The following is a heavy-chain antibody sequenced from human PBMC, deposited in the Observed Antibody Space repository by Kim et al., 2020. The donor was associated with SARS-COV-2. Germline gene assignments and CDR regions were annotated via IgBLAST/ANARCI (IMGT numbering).Heavy chain of an antibody. D-gene: IGHD3-10*01. Sequence: ADSVKGRFTISRDNAKNSLYLQMNSLRAEDTALYHCARDLGIWVGYGMDVWGQGTTVTVSS. J-gene: IGHJ6*02. CDR3: ARDLGIWVGYGMDV. V-gene: IGHV3-20*01.